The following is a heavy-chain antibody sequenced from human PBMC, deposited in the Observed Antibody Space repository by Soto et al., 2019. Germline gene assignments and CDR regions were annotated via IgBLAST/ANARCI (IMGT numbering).Heavy chain of an antibody. V-gene: IGHV3-21*01. CDR2: ISSSSSYI. Sequence: PGGALRVSCAASGFTFSSYSMNWVRQAPGKGLEWVSSISSSSSYIYYADSVKGRFTISRDNSKNTLYLQMNSLRAEDTAVYYCAKDGSGSYYRSYYFDYWGQGTLVPVSS. CDR3: AKDGSGSYYRSYYFDY. J-gene: IGHJ4*02. D-gene: IGHD3-10*01. CDR1: GFTFSSYS.